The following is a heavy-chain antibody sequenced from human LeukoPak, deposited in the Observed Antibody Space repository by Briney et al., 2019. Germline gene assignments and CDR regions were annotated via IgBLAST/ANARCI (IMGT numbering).Heavy chain of an antibody. CDR3: ARGTLEGSGSYYNVPDY. D-gene: IGHD3-10*01. Sequence: GASVKVSCKASGYTFTSYDINWVRQATGQGPEWMGWMNPNSGNTGYAQKFQGRVTITRNTSISTAYMELSSLRSEDTAVYYCARGTLEGSGSYYNVPDYWGQGTLVTVSS. V-gene: IGHV1-8*03. CDR2: MNPNSGNT. J-gene: IGHJ4*02. CDR1: GYTFTSYD.